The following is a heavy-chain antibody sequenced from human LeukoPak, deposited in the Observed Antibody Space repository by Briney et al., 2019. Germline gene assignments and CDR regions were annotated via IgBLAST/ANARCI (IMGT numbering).Heavy chain of an antibody. J-gene: IGHJ4*02. CDR2: INHSGST. D-gene: IGHD2-2*01. V-gene: IGHV4-34*01. CDR3: ARGQGGSVSIVVVPAAMGIDY. Sequence: PGGSLRLSGAASGFTFSSYAMSWIRQPPGKGLEWIGEINHSGSTNYNPSLKSRVTISVDTSKNQFSLKLSSVTAADTAVYYCARGQGGSVSIVVVPAAMGIDYWGQGTLVTVSS. CDR1: GFTFSSYA.